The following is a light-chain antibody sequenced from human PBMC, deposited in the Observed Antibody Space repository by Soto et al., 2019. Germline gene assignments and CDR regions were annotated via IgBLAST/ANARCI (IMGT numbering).Light chain of an antibody. J-gene: IGLJ2*01. CDR3: SSYTSSSVWV. Sequence: QSVLTQPASVSGSPGQSITISCTGTSSDVGGYNYVSWYQQHPGKAPKLMIYDVSNRPSGVSNRFSGSKSGNTASLTISGLQAEDEADYYFSSYTSSSVWVFGGGTKVTVL. CDR1: SSDVGGYNY. V-gene: IGLV2-14*01. CDR2: DVS.